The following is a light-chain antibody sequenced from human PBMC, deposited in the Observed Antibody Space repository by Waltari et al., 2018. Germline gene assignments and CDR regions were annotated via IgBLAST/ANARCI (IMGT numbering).Light chain of an antibody. CDR2: EVS. CDR1: VGDFGSYNL. CDR3: CSYAGSSTFV. V-gene: IGLV2-23*02. J-gene: IGLJ2*01. Sequence: QSALTQPASVSGSPGRPIPISCTGIVGDFGSYNLVWWCQQHPGKTPRLMLYEVSKRPAGVSNRFSGDQSGHTASLTISGLHAEVEADYYCCSYAGSSTFVFGGGTKLAVL.